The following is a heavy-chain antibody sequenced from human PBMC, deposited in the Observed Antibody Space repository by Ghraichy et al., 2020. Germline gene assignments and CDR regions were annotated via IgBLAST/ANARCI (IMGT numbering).Heavy chain of an antibody. J-gene: IGHJ6*02. Sequence: GGSLRLSCAASGFTFSSYAMSWVRQAPGKGLEWVSAISGSGGSTYYADSVKGRFTISRDNSKNTLYLQMNSLRAEDTAVYYCAKVAGRSVLRFLEWLTYGMDVWVQGTTVTVSS. CDR1: GFTFSSYA. V-gene: IGHV3-23*01. D-gene: IGHD3-3*01. CDR2: ISGSGGST. CDR3: AKVAGRSVLRFLEWLTYGMDV.